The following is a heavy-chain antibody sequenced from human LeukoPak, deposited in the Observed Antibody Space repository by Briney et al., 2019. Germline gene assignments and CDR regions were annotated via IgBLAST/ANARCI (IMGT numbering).Heavy chain of an antibody. CDR3: ARLTGDKYYYYYMDV. J-gene: IGHJ6*03. D-gene: IGHD7-27*01. Sequence: ASVKVSCKASGYTFTNYGFSWVRQAPGQGLEWMGWMNPNSGNTGYAQKFQGRVTMTRNTSISTAYMELSSLRSEDTAVYYCARLTGDKYYYYYMDVWGKGTTVTVSS. CDR2: MNPNSGNT. CDR1: GYTFTNYG. V-gene: IGHV1-8*02.